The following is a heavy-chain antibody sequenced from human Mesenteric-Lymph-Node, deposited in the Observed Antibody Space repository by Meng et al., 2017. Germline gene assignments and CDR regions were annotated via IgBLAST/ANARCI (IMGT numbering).Heavy chain of an antibody. CDR1: GYTFSNYD. CDR3: ARDRITMVRGGVRRHNWFDP. J-gene: IGHJ5*02. CDR2: IIPILGIA. Sequence: VQLVQSGAEVKKPGASVKISCKSSGYTFSNYDINWVRQATGQGLEWMGRIIPILGIANYAQKFQGRVTITADKSTSTAYMELSSLRSEDTAVYYCARDRITMVRGGVRRHNWFDPWGQGTLVTVSS. D-gene: IGHD3-10*01. V-gene: IGHV1-69*09.